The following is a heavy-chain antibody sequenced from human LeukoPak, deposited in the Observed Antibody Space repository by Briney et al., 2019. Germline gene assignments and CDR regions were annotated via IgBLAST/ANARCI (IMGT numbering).Heavy chain of an antibody. CDR3: ASSYPRQYDRGWYNRNFDL. V-gene: IGHV4-39*01. J-gene: IGHJ2*01. Sequence: KPSETLSLTCTVSGGSISSSSYYWGWIRQPPGKGLEWIGSINYSGSTYYNPSLKSRVTISIDTSENQFSLKLASVTAADTAVYFCASSYPRQYDRGWYNRNFDLWGRGTLVTVSS. CDR1: GGSISSSSYY. D-gene: IGHD6-19*01. CDR2: INYSGST.